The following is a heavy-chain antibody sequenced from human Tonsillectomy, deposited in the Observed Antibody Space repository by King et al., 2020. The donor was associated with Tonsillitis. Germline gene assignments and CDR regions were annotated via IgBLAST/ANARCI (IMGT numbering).Heavy chain of an antibody. CDR1: GGSFSGYY. CDR2: INHSGST. CDR3: ARRLYDYVWGSYRYSLDY. V-gene: IGHV4-34*01. Sequence: VQLQQWGAGLLKPSETLSLTCAVYGGSFSGYYWSWIRQPPGKGLEWIGEINHSGSTNYNPSLKSRVTISVDTSKNQFSLKLSSATAADTAVYYCARRLYDYVWGSYRYSLDYWGQGTLVTVSS. J-gene: IGHJ4*02. D-gene: IGHD3-16*02.